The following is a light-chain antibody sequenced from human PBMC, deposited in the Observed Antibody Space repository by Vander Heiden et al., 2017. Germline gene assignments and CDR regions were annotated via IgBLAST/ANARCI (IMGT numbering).Light chain of an antibody. CDR3: QAYDRSRSGSKV. V-gene: IGLV1-40*01. CDR1: SSNIGAGYD. J-gene: IGLJ3*02. Sequence: SVLTPPPSVSGAPGPRVPISCTGSSSNIGAGYDVHWYQQLPGTAPKLLIYGNRKRHSGVPDRVSGSKSGTSAALAITGLQAEEEADDYCQAYDRSRSGSKVFGGGTKLTVL. CDR2: GNR.